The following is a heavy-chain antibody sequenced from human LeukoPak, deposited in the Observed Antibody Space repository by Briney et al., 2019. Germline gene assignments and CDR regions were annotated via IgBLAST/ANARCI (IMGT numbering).Heavy chain of an antibody. CDR3: ARDAGIEGTNFDY. V-gene: IGHV1-8*01. CDR2: MNPNSGNT. Sequence: ASVKVSCKASGYTFTSYDINWVRQATGQGLEWMGWMNPNSGNTGYAQKFQGRVTITADKSTSTAYMELSSLRSEDTAVYYCARDAGIEGTNFDYWGQGTLVTVSS. D-gene: IGHD3-10*01. CDR1: GYTFTSYD. J-gene: IGHJ4*02.